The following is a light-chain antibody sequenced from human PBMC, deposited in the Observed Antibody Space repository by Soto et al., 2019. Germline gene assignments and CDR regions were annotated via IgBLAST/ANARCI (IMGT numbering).Light chain of an antibody. CDR1: QSVNSRF. CDR3: HYYDDLPPFP. Sequence: EIVLTQSPGTLSLSPGERATFSCRASQSVNSRFLAWYQQKPGQAPSLLIYGASTRATGIPDRFSGSGSGTDFTLTISRLEPEDFAGYYCHYYDDLPPFPFGPGTKLDIK. CDR2: GAS. V-gene: IGKV3-20*01. J-gene: IGKJ3*01.